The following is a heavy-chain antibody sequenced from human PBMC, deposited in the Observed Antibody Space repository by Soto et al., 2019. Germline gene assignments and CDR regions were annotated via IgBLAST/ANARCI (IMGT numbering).Heavy chain of an antibody. CDR2: LSRSGGAT. Sequence: HPWGSLRLSCVTSAFSLTSCSIILFRHTPGRGLEWVSALSRSGGATYYADSVKGRFTISRDTSTNTLYLQMSNLRAEDTAIYYCAKGEMATIRNSFDPWGQGTLVTVSS. D-gene: IGHD5-12*01. V-gene: IGHV3-23*01. J-gene: IGHJ5*02. CDR1: AFSLTSCS. CDR3: AKGEMATIRNSFDP.